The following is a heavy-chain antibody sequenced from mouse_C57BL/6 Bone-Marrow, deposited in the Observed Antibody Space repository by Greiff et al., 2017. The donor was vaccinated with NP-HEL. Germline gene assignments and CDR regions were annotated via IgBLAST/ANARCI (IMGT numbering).Heavy chain of an antibody. CDR1: GFNIKDDY. CDR2: IDPENGDT. J-gene: IGHJ4*01. Sequence: VQLQQSGAELVRPGASVKLSCTASGFNIKDDYMHWVKQRPEQGLEWIGWIDPENGDTEYASKFQGKATITADTSSNTAYLQLSSLTSEDTAVYYCTTGPYGSSYGGDYYAMDYWGQGTSVTVSS. CDR3: TTGPYGSSYGGDYYAMDY. D-gene: IGHD1-1*01. V-gene: IGHV14-4*01.